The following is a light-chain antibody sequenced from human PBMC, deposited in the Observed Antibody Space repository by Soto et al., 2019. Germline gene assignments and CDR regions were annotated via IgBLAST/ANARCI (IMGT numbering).Light chain of an antibody. CDR2: DNN. J-gene: IGLJ2*01. CDR3: ATWDGSLPGEV. CDR1: SSNIGNNY. Sequence: QSVLTQSPSVSAAPGQKVTISCSGSSSNIGNNYVSWYQQLPGTAPTLLIYDNNKRPSGIPDRFSGSKSGTSGTLEITGLQTGDEADYYCATWDGSLPGEVFGGGTKLTVL. V-gene: IGLV1-51*01.